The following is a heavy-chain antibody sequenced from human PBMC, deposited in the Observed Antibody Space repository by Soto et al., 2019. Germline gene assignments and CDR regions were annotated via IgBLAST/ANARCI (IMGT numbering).Heavy chain of an antibody. CDR3: ARHRGYSTFDI. V-gene: IGHV3-7*01. J-gene: IGHJ3*02. D-gene: IGHD2-2*01. CDR2: MNQGGSEI. CDR1: GFSFSSYW. Sequence: VGSLRLSCGASGFSFSSYWMSWVRQAPGKGLEWVANMNQGGSEINYVDSVRGRFTISRDNAKNLLYLQMNSLRVEDTAVYHCARHRGYSTFDIWGQGTRVTVSS.